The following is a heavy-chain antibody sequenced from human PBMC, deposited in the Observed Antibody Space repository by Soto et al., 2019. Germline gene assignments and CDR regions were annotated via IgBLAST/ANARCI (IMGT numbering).Heavy chain of an antibody. CDR1: GFIFSNAA. D-gene: IGHD2-21*02. Sequence: GGSLRLSCAASGFIFSNAAMHWVRQPPGEGQGLRRWLEWVSYISSSSSYTNYADSVKGRFTISRDNAKNSLYLQMNSLRAEDTAVYYCARDHLRCGGDCLEFDYWGQGTLVTVSP. J-gene: IGHJ4*02. CDR3: ARDHLRCGGDCLEFDY. V-gene: IGHV3-21*05. CDR2: ISSSSSYT.